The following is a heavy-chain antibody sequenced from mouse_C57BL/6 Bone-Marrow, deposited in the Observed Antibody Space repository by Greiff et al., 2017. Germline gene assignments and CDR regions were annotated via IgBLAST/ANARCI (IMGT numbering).Heavy chain of an antibody. Sequence: VQLQQSGAELARPGASVKLSCKASGYTFTSYGISWVKQRTGQGLEWIGEIYPRSGTTYYNEKFKGKATLTADKSSSTAYMELRSLTSEDSAVYFCARRVYYDYDEGDYYAMDYGGQGTSGTVSS. CDR3: ARRVYYDYDEGDYYAMDY. D-gene: IGHD2-4*01. V-gene: IGHV1-81*01. J-gene: IGHJ4*01. CDR1: GYTFTSYG. CDR2: IYPRSGTT.